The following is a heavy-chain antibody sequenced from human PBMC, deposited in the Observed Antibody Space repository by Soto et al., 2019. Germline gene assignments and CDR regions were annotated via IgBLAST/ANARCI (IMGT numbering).Heavy chain of an antibody. CDR2: IHPGDSET. J-gene: IGHJ4*02. D-gene: IGHD2-2*01. CDR1: GYTFTNYW. CDR3: ARQQAAFCTTARCYAFDY. Sequence: EVQLVQSGAEVKKPGESLKISCKASGYTFTNYWIGWVRQMPGKGLEWVGIIHPGDSETRHSPSLQGQVTISADKSISTAYLQWGSVKASDTAMYYCARQQAAFCTTARCYAFDYWGQGTLVTVSS. V-gene: IGHV5-51*03.